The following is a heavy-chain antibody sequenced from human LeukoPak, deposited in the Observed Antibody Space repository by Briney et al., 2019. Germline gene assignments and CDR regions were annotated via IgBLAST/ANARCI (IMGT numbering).Heavy chain of an antibody. CDR2: INPSGGST. D-gene: IGHD6-13*01. CDR1: GYTFISYQ. CDR3: ARDRGEAAAGTTDY. V-gene: IGHV1-46*01. Sequence: ASVKVSCKASGYTFISYQMHWVRQAPGQGLEWMGIINPSGGSTSYAQKFQGRVTMTRDTPISTAYMELSRLRSDDTAVYYCARDRGEAAAGTTDYWGQGTLVTVSS. J-gene: IGHJ4*02.